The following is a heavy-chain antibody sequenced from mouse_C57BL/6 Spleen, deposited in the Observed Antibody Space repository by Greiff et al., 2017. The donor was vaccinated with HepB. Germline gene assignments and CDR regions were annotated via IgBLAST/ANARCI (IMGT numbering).Heavy chain of an antibody. CDR2: IWSGGST. D-gene: IGHD4-1*01. J-gene: IGHJ3*01. Sequence: QVQLQQSGPGLVQPSQRLSITCTVSGFSLTSYGVHWVRQSPGKGLEWLGVIWSGGSTDYNAAFISRLSISKDNSKSQVFFKMNSLQADDTAIYYCATPANWDEGFAYWGQGTLVTVSA. V-gene: IGHV2-2*01. CDR1: GFSLTSYG. CDR3: ATPANWDEGFAY.